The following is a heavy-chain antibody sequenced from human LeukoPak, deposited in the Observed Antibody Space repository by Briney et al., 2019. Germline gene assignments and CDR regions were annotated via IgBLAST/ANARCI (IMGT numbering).Heavy chain of an antibody. Sequence: PGGSLRRSCTVSGFTVSINSRSWVRQAPGKGLEWVSFIYSGGNTHYSDSVKGRFTISRDNSKNTLYLQMNSLRAEDTAVYYCARRAGEYSHPYDYWGQGTLVTVSS. CDR3: ARRAGEYSHPYDY. J-gene: IGHJ4*02. V-gene: IGHV3-53*01. CDR2: IYSGGNT. CDR1: GFTVSINS. D-gene: IGHD4-17*01.